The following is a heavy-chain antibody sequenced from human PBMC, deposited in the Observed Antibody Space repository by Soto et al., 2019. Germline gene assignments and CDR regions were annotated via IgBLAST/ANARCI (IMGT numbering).Heavy chain of an antibody. J-gene: IGHJ4*02. Sequence: EVQLVESGGGLVKPGGSLRLSCAASGFTLTRYRMNWVRQAPGKGLEWVSSISSTTNYIYYGDSMKGRFTISRDNAKNSLYLEMNSLRAEDTAVYYCARESEDLTSNFDYWGQGTLVTVS. CDR3: ARESEDLTSNFDY. V-gene: IGHV3-21*06. CDR2: ISSTTNYI. CDR1: GFTLTRYR.